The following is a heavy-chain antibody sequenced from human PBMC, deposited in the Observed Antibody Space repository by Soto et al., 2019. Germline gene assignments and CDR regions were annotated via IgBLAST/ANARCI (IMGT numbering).Heavy chain of an antibody. Sequence: QVHLVESGGGLVKPGGSLRLSCAASTFSLSDYYMSWIRHAPGRGLEWVAYSSSTTSYTNYADSVKGRFTILRDNAKNSLYLQMKSLRAEDTAVYHCARSSHRGYFFDNWGQGTLVTVSS. CDR3: ARSSHRGYFFDN. CDR1: TFSLSDYY. J-gene: IGHJ4*02. D-gene: IGHD3-10*01. V-gene: IGHV3-11*06. CDR2: SSSTTSYT.